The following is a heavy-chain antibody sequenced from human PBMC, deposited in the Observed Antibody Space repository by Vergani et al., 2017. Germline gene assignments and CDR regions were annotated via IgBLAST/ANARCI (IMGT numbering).Heavy chain of an antibody. CDR3: VKDIAASGNYWYFDL. CDR2: ISSSGSTI. Sequence: QVQLVESGGGLVKPGGSLRLSCAASGFTFSDYYMSWIRQAPGKGLEWVSYISSSGSTIYYADSVKGRFTISRDNAKNSLYLQMNSLRAEDTALYYCVKDIAASGNYWYFDLWGRGTLVTVSS. D-gene: IGHD6-13*01. V-gene: IGHV3-11*01. CDR1: GFTFSDYY. J-gene: IGHJ2*01.